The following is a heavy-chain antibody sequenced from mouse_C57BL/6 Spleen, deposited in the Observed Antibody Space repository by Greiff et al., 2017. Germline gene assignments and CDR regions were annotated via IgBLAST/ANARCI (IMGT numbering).Heavy chain of an antibody. Sequence: VQVVESGAELARPGASVKLSCKASGYTFTSYGISWVKQRTGQGLEWIGEIYPRSGNTYYNEKFKGKATLTADKSSSTAYMELRSLTSEDSAVYFCARGGATVVAKGYAMDYWGQGTSVTVSS. CDR1: GYTFTSYG. CDR2: IYPRSGNT. D-gene: IGHD1-1*01. V-gene: IGHV1-81*01. CDR3: ARGGATVVAKGYAMDY. J-gene: IGHJ4*01.